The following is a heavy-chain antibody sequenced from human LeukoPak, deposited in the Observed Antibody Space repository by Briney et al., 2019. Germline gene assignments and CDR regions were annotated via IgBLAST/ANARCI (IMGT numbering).Heavy chain of an antibody. D-gene: IGHD3-22*01. CDR3: AREAYYYDSSGYWDAFDI. J-gene: IGHJ3*02. Sequence: SETLSLTCTVSGGSISSSSYYWSWIRQPAGKGLEWIGRIYNSGSTNYNPSLKSRVTISVDTSKNQFSLKLSSVTAADTAVYYCAREAYYYDSSGYWDAFDIWGQGTMVTVSS. CDR1: GGSISSSSYY. CDR2: IYNSGST. V-gene: IGHV4-61*02.